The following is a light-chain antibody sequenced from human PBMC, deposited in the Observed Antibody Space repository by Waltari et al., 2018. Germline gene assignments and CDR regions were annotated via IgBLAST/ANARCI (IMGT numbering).Light chain of an antibody. V-gene: IGLV1-47*01. CDR1: SSNIGSNY. J-gene: IGLJ2*01. CDR3: AAWDDSLSGVV. CDR2: RNN. Sequence: QSVLTQPPSASGTPGQRVTISCSGSSSNIGSNYVYWYQQLPGTAPKLLIYRNNRRPPGVPHLFSGSKSGTSASPASSGLRAEEEADYYCAAWDDSLSGVVFGGGTKLTVL.